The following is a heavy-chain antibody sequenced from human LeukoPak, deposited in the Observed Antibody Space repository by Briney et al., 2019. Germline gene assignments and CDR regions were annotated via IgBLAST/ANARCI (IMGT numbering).Heavy chain of an antibody. CDR1: GGTFSSYA. Sequence: SVKVSCKASGGTFSSYAISWVRQAPGQGLEWMGRIIPILGIANYAQKFQGRVTITADKSTSTAYMELSSLRSEDTAVYYCARTPGGSSRAWFDPWGQGTLVTVSS. D-gene: IGHD4-23*01. CDR3: ARTPGGSSRAWFDP. J-gene: IGHJ5*02. CDR2: IIPILGIA. V-gene: IGHV1-69*04.